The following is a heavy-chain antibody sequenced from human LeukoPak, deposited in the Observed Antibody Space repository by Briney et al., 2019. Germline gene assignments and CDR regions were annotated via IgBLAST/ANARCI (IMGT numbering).Heavy chain of an antibody. D-gene: IGHD3-3*01. CDR1: GLIFINYG. J-gene: IGHJ4*02. V-gene: IGHV3-23*01. CDR2: ISGSTGST. Sequence: SGGSLRLSCAASGLIFINYGMSWVRQAPGKGLGWVSAISGSTGSTYYADSVKGRFTISRDNPKNTLYLQMNSLRGEDTAVYYCARGYDFWSGYSFDYWGQGALVTVSS. CDR3: ARGYDFWSGYSFDY.